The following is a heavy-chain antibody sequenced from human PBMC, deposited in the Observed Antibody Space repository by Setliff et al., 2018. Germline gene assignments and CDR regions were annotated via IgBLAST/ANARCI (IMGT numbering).Heavy chain of an antibody. CDR3: ARERAYDGLNYYGMDV. J-gene: IGHJ6*01. CDR1: GYTLSNSI. CDR2: ISAYNGKT. Sequence: ASVKVSCKASGYTLSNSILSWVRQAPGQGLEWVGWISAYNGKTYSARRFQDRVTLTTHTSTNMGYLELRSLRSDDTAVYYCARERAYDGLNYYGMDVWGQGTTVTVSS. D-gene: IGHD3-22*01. V-gene: IGHV1-18*01.